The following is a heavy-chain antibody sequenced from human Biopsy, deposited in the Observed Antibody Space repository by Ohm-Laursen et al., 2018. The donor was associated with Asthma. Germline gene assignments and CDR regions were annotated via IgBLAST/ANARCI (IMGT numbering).Heavy chain of an antibody. D-gene: IGHD3-22*01. CDR1: GDSITSGGCC. V-gene: IGHV4-31*01. CDR3: ARIPRRSGSYFVGY. J-gene: IGHJ4*02. CDR2: IHHSGTS. Sequence: TLSLTCTVSGDSITSGGCCWNWIRQHPGKGLEWIGYIHHSGTSYFNPSLKSLVSFSRDTSKNQFSLRLSSVTAADTAMYYCARIPRRSGSYFVGYWGQGTLVTVSS.